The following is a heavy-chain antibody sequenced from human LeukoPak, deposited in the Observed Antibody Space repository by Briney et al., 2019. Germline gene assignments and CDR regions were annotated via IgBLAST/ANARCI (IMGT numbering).Heavy chain of an antibody. D-gene: IGHD3-22*01. CDR2: ISAYNGNT. J-gene: IGHJ5*02. CDR3: ARDPDSSGYYGNWFDP. CDR1: GYTFTSYG. V-gene: IGHV1-18*01. Sequence: ASVKVSCKASGYTFTSYGISWVPHAPGQGLEWMGWISAYNGNTNYAQKLQGRVTMTTDTSTSTAYMELRSLRSDDTAVYYCARDPDSSGYYGNWFDPWGQGTLVTVSS.